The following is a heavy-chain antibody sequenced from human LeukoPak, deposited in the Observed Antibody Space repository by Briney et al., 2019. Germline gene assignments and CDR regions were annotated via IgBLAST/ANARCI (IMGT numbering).Heavy chain of an antibody. CDR1: GGSISSYY. CDR2: IYTSGST. J-gene: IGHJ6*03. D-gene: IGHD2-15*01. Sequence: PSETLSLTCTVSGGSISSYYWSWIRQPAGKGLEWIGRIYTSGSTNYNPSLKSRVTMSVDTSKNQFSLKLSSVTAADTAVYYCARDGTRYCSGGSCYLYYYYMDVWGKGTTVTVSS. V-gene: IGHV4-4*07. CDR3: ARDGTRYCSGGSCYLYYYYMDV.